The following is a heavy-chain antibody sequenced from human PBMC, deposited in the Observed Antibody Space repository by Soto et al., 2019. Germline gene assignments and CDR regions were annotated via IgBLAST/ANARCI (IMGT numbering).Heavy chain of an antibody. D-gene: IGHD2-2*01. CDR3: ATGRSEVVPGAMDT. J-gene: IGHJ5*02. Sequence: SETPSLTCTVSGDSFSNYYCNWVRKSAGKGLGWIGPIYPTGSTTYNPSLKSRLTVSVDTSKNQFSLRLTSMTAADTAVYYCATGRSEVVPGAMDTWGQGTLVTVSS. V-gene: IGHV4-4*07. CDR1: GDSFSNYY. CDR2: IYPTGST.